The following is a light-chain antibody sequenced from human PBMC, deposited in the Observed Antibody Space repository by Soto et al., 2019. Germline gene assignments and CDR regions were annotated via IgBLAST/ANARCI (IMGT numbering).Light chain of an antibody. CDR3: CSYAGSSSVV. Sequence: QSALTQPASVSGSPGQSITISCTGTSSDVGSYNLVSWYQQHPGKAPKLMIYEGSKRPSGVSNRSSGSKSGNTASLTISGLQAEDEADYYCCSYAGSSSVVFGTGTKLTVL. J-gene: IGLJ1*01. V-gene: IGLV2-23*01. CDR2: EGS. CDR1: SSDVGSYNL.